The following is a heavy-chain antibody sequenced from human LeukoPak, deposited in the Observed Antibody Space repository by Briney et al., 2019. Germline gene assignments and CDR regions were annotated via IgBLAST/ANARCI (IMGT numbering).Heavy chain of an antibody. CDR1: GFHVGTQY. V-gene: IGHV3-53*01. J-gene: IGHJ2*01. CDR2: IYSGGTT. CDR3: ARVGDHFHWNLDL. D-gene: IGHD3-3*02. Sequence: GSLRLPCATPGFHVGTQYMKWVRQAPRKGPEWVSTIYSGGTTYYADSVKGRFTISRDPSKNTLSLQMNSLRAEDTAVYFCARVGDHFHWNLDLWGRGTLVIVSS.